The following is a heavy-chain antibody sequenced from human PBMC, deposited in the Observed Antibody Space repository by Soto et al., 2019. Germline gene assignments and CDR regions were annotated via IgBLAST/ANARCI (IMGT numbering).Heavy chain of an antibody. J-gene: IGHJ6*02. CDR1: GYTFTAYH. Sequence: QVRLVQSGAEVKEPGDSVRVSCEASGYTFTAYHIHWVRQAPGQGLEWMGWINPKFGDTGYAQDFQGRVSMTSDMSISTVYMELSRLTSADTAIYYCARNMDYYYGRGSGNGHGVGGQWTTVTVCS. D-gene: IGHD3-10*02. CDR3: ARNMDYYYGRGSGNGHGV. CDR2: INPKFGDT. V-gene: IGHV1-2*02.